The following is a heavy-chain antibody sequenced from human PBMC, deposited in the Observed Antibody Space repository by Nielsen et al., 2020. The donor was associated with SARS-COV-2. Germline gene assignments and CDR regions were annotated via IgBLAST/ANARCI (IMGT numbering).Heavy chain of an antibody. Sequence: GESLKISCAASGFTFSNAWMSWVRQAPGKGPEWVGRIKSKTDGGTTDFAAPVKGRFTISRDDSKNTLHLQMDSLQSEDTAVYYCTTAGGNSVFDYWGQGTLVTVSS. J-gene: IGHJ4*02. CDR2: IKSKTDGGTT. CDR1: GFTFSNAW. CDR3: TTAGGNSVFDY. D-gene: IGHD4-23*01. V-gene: IGHV3-15*01.